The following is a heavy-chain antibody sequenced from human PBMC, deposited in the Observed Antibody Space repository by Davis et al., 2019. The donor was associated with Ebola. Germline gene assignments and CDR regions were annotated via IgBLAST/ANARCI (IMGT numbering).Heavy chain of an antibody. J-gene: IGHJ4*02. Sequence: SVKVSCKASAGTFSSYAISSVRQAPGQGLDWMGGIIPVSGVPKYAQDFQGRVTITADESTSTAYMELSSLRSEDTAMYYCARDRYSDGSGYFFEQSHWGQGTLVTVSS. CDR3: ARDRYSDGSGYFFEQSH. D-gene: IGHD3-22*01. CDR2: IIPVSGVP. V-gene: IGHV1-69*13. CDR1: AGTFSSYA.